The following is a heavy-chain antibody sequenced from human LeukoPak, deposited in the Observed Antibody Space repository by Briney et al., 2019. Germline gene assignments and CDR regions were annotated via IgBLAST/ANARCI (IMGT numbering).Heavy chain of an antibody. D-gene: IGHD3-22*01. J-gene: IGHJ6*02. V-gene: IGHV3-21*01. CDR2: ISSSSSYI. CDR3: ARDSSYYYDSSGYSAMGYYGMDV. CDR1: GFTFSSNS. Sequence: GGSLRLSCAASGFTFSSNSMNWVRQDPGRGLQWVSSISSSSSYIYYADSVKGRFTISRDNAKNSLYLQMNSLRAEDTAVYYCARDSSYYYDSSGYSAMGYYGMDVWGQGTAVTVSS.